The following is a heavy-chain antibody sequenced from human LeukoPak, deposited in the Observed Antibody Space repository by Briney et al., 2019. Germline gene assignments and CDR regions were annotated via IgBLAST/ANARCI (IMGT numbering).Heavy chain of an antibody. D-gene: IGHD6-19*01. CDR3: VRRGDASSGWGDHDF. CDR1: GFTFRNYW. J-gene: IGHJ4*02. V-gene: IGHV3-23*01. Sequence: GGTLRLSCAASGFTFRNYWMGWVRQAPGKGLEWVSTIGGSGDKTFYADSGKGRFTISRDNSKNMVHLQMNSLTGEDTALYYCVRRGDASSGWGDHDFWGQGALVTVSS. CDR2: IGGSGDKT.